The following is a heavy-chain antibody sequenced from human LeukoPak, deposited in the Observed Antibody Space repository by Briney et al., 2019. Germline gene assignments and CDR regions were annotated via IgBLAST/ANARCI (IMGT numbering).Heavy chain of an antibody. J-gene: IGHJ4*02. CDR1: GFIFSNYA. Sequence: GSLRLSCAASGFIFSNYAMSWVRQAPGKGLEWIGEINHSGSTNYNPSLKSRVTISVDTSKNQFSLKLNSVTAADTAVYYCARARAHLKYYYDSSGYYYFDYWGQGTLVTVSS. D-gene: IGHD3-22*01. V-gene: IGHV4-34*01. CDR2: INHSGST. CDR3: ARARAHLKYYYDSSGYYYFDY.